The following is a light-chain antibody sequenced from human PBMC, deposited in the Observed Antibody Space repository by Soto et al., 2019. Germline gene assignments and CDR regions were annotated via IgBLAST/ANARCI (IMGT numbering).Light chain of an antibody. V-gene: IGKV3-20*01. J-gene: IGKJ4*01. CDR2: DAS. CDR1: QTVRNNY. Sequence: EIVMTQSPATLSVSPGERATLSCRASQTVRNNYLAWYQQKTGQAPRLLIYDASSRATGIPDRFSGGGYGTDFNLTISRLETEDFAVYYCQQFSSYPLTFGGGTKVDIK. CDR3: QQFSSYPLT.